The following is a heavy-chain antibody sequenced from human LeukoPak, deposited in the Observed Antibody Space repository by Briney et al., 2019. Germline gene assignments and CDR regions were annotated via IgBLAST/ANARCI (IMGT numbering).Heavy chain of an antibody. J-gene: IGHJ4*02. V-gene: IGHV3-30-3*01. CDR1: GFTFSSYA. D-gene: IGHD3-10*01. CDR2: ISYDGSNK. Sequence: GGSLRLSCAASGFTFSSYAMHWVRQAPGKGLEWVAVISYDGSNKYYADSVKGRFTISRDNSKNTLYLQMNSLRAEDTAVYYCARDEQAGGEGAFDYWGQGTLVTVSS. CDR3: ARDEQAGGEGAFDY.